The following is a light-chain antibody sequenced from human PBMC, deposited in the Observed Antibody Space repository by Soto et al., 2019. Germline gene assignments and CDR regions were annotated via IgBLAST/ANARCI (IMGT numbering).Light chain of an antibody. CDR1: QSVRSSY. CDR2: GAS. CDR3: QKYGSSPRT. J-gene: IGKJ1*01. V-gene: IGKV3-20*01. Sequence: EIVLTQSPGTLSLSPGERATLSCRASQSVRSSYFAWYQQTPGQAPRLLIYGASSRAPGIPDRFSGSGSGTDFTFTISRLEPEDFAVYYCQKYGSSPRTFGQGTKVEIK.